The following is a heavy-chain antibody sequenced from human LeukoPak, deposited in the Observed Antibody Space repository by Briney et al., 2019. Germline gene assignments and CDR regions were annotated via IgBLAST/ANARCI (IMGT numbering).Heavy chain of an antibody. J-gene: IGHJ4*02. CDR1: GYTFSSYA. D-gene: IGHD1-7*01. CDR2: ISGSGGST. Sequence: SCKASGYTFSSYAMSWVRQAPGKGLEWVSGISGSGGSTNYADSVKGRFTIARDNSKNTLYLQMNSLGAEDTAVYYCAKVAPYGNYLFHYWGQGTRVSVSS. CDR3: AKVAPYGNYLFHY. V-gene: IGHV3-23*01.